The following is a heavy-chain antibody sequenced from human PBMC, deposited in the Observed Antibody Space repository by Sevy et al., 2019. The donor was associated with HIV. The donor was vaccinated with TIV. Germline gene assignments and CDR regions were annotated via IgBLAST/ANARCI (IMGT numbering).Heavy chain of an antibody. J-gene: IGHJ4*02. CDR2: ISGSGGST. CDR3: AKDPILRYCSSTSCYISGYFDY. CDR1: GFTFSSYA. V-gene: IGHV3-23*01. D-gene: IGHD2-2*02. Sequence: GGSLRLSCAASGFTFSSYAMSWVRQAPGKGLEWVSAISGSGGSTYYADSVKGRFTTSRDNSKNRLYLQMNSLRAEDTAVYYCAKDPILRYCSSTSCYISGYFDYWGQGTLVTVSS.